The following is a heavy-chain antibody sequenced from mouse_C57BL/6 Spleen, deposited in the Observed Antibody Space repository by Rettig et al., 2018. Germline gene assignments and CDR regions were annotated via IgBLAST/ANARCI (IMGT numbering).Heavy chain of an antibody. CDR3: ARSGGNWYFDV. J-gene: IGHJ1*03. CDR1: GYTFTSYW. Sequence: QVQLQQPGAELVKPGASVQMSCKASGYTFTSYWITWVKQRPGQGLERIGDIYPGSGSSNYNEKFKRKATLTVDTSSSTAYMQLSSLTSEDSAVYYCARSGGNWYFDVWGTGTTVTVSS. V-gene: IGHV1-55*01. CDR2: IYPGSGSS. D-gene: IGHD3-1*01.